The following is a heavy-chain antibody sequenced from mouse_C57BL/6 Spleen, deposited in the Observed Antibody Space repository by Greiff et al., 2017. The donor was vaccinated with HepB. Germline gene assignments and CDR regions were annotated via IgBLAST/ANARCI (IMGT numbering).Heavy chain of an antibody. J-gene: IGHJ1*03. CDR1: GYTFTSYW. D-gene: IGHD2-5*01. CDR2: IHPNSGST. V-gene: IGHV1-64*01. Sequence: QVQLQQPGAELVKPGASVKLSCKASGYTFTSYWMHWVKQRPGQGLEWIGMIHPNSGSTNYNEKFKSKATLTVDKSSSTAYMQLSSLTSEDSAVYYCAIGGYYSNYGRFEVWGTGTTVTVSS. CDR3: AIGGYYSNYGRFEV.